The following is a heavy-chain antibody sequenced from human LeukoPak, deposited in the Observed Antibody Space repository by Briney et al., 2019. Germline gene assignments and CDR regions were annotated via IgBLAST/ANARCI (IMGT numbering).Heavy chain of an antibody. J-gene: IGHJ4*02. D-gene: IGHD3-16*01. Sequence: ASVKVSCKASGYTFTSYDINWVRQATGQGLEWMGWMNPNSGNTGYAQKFQGRVTMTRNTSISTAYMELSSLRSEDTAVYYCARVYLGISIYYFDYWGQGTLVTVSS. CDR3: ARVYLGISIYYFDY. CDR2: MNPNSGNT. CDR1: GYTFTSYD. V-gene: IGHV1-8*01.